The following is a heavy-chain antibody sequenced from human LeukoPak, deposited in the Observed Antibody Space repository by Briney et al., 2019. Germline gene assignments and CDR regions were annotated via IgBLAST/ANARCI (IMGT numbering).Heavy chain of an antibody. CDR2: ISYDGSNK. Sequence: GRSLRLSCAASGFTFSSYAMHWVRQAPGKGLEWMAVISYDGSNKYYADSVKGRFTISRDNAKNSLYLQMNSLRAEDTAVYYCTRDPDCGGDCYSIPWGQGTLVTVSS. D-gene: IGHD2-21*02. V-gene: IGHV3-30-3*01. CDR3: TRDPDCGGDCYSIP. J-gene: IGHJ4*02. CDR1: GFTFSSYA.